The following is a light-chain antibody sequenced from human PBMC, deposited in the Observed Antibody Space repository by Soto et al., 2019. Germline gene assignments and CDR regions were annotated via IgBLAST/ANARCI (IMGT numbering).Light chain of an antibody. Sequence: QSALTQPASVSGSPGQSITISCTGTSSDVGSYNLVSWYQQHPGKAPKLMISEVTKRPSGVSNRFSGSKSGNTASLTISGLQAEGEGGSYCCSYAGTSTVLFGGGTTLTVL. J-gene: IGLJ2*01. CDR2: EVT. CDR3: CSYAGTSTVL. CDR1: SSDVGSYNL. V-gene: IGLV2-23*02.